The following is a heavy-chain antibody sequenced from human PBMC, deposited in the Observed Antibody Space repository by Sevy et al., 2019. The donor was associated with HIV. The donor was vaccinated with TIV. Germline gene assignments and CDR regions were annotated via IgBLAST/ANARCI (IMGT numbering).Heavy chain of an antibody. CDR3: ARGRGVVVPAARLGSWFDP. D-gene: IGHD2-2*01. V-gene: IGHV3-48*01. J-gene: IGHJ5*02. CDR1: GFTFSSYS. Sequence: GGSLRLSCAASGFTFSSYSMNWVRQAPGKGLEWVSYISSSSSTIYYADSVKGRFTISRDNAKNSLYLQMNSLRAEDTAVYYCARGRGVVVPAARLGSWFDPWGQGTLVTVSS. CDR2: ISSSSSTI.